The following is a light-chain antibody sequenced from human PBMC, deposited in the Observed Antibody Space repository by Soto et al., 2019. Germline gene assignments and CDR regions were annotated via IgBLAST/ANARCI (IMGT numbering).Light chain of an antibody. CDR3: SSYTSSSTFV. Sequence: QSALTQPPSVSGSPGQSVTISCTGTSSDVGSYNRVSWYHQPPGTAPKLMISEVSNRPSGVPDRFSGSKSGNTASLTISGLQAEDDGDYYCSSYTSSSTFVFGGGTKLTVL. V-gene: IGLV2-18*02. CDR1: SSDVGSYNR. J-gene: IGLJ2*01. CDR2: EVS.